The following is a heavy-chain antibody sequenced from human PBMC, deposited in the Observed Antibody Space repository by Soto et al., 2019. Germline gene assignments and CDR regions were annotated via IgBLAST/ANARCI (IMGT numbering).Heavy chain of an antibody. V-gene: IGHV1-2*04. CDR2: INPNSGGT. J-gene: IGHJ5*02. CDR3: ARDRAVAGYKWLDP. CDR1: GYTFTGYY. D-gene: IGHD6-19*01. Sequence: ASGKGSCKASGYTFTGYYMHWVRQAPGQGLEWMGWINPNSGGTNYAQKFQGWVTMTRDTSISTAYMELSRLRSDDTAVYYCARDRAVAGYKWLDPWGQVTLPAVS.